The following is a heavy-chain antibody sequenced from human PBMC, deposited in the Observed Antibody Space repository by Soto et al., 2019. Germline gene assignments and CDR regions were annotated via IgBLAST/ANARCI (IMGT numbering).Heavy chain of an antibody. D-gene: IGHD2-21*02. CDR3: TREGCGGDCHSDY. Sequence: GESLRLSCAVSGFSFSTYSMNWVRQAPGKGLEWVSSISGTGSDIFYTDSVKGRFTISRDNAQKSLYLHMNSLRGDDTAVYYCTREGCGGDCHSDYWGQGTLVTVSS. CDR1: GFSFSTYS. CDR2: ISGTGSDI. J-gene: IGHJ4*02. V-gene: IGHV3-21*01.